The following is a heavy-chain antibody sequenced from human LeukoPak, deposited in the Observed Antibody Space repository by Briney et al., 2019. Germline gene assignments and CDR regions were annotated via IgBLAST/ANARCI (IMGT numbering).Heavy chain of an antibody. CDR1: GFTFSSYE. Sequence: PGGSLRLSCAASGFTFSSYEMNWVRQAPGKGLEWVSYISSSGSTIYYADSVKGRFTISRDNAKNSLYLQMNSLRAEDTAVYYCARGQYYYGSGSYYNAFDYWGQGTLVTVSS. V-gene: IGHV3-48*03. J-gene: IGHJ4*02. CDR2: ISSSGSTI. D-gene: IGHD3-10*01. CDR3: ARGQYYYGSGSYYNAFDY.